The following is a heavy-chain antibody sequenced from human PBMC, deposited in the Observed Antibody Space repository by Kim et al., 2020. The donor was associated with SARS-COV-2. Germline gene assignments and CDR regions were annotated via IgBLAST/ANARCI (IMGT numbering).Heavy chain of an antibody. J-gene: IGHJ4*02. V-gene: IGHV4-34*01. CDR3: ARGYYDSSGYYSS. D-gene: IGHD3-22*01. CDR1: GGSFSGYY. CDR2: INHSGST. Sequence: SETLSLTCAVYGGSFSGYYWSWIRQPPGKGLEWIGEINHSGSTNYNPSLKSRVTISVDTSKNQFSLKLSSVTAADTAVYYCARGYYDSSGYYSSWGQGTL.